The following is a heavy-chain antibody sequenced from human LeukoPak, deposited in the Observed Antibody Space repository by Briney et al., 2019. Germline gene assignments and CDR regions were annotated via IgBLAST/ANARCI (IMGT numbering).Heavy chain of an antibody. V-gene: IGHV3-7*01. D-gene: IGHD6-19*01. J-gene: IGHJ4*02. Sequence: PGGSLRLSCAASGFTFSGCWMTWVRQAPGKGLEWVANIKQDGGEKNYVDSVKGRFTISRDNAKNSLYLQMNSLRVEDTAVYYCARERSGWYERWLDYWGQGTLVTVSS. CDR1: GFTFSGCW. CDR2: IKQDGGEK. CDR3: ARERSGWYERWLDY.